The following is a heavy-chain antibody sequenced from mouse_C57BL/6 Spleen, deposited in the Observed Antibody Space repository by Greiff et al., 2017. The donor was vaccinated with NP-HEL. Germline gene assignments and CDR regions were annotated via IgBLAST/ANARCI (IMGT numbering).Heavy chain of an antibody. J-gene: IGHJ1*03. CDR1: GFTFSSYA. V-gene: IGHV5-4*01. D-gene: IGHD4-1*01. CDR2: ISDGGSYT. CDR3: ARDGRPWYFDV. Sequence: EVKLMESGGGLVKPGGSLKLSCAASGFTFSSYAMSWVRQTPEKRLEWVATISDGGSYTYYPDNVKGRFTISRDNAKNNLYLQMSHLKSEDTAMYYCARDGRPWYFDVWGTGTTVTVSS.